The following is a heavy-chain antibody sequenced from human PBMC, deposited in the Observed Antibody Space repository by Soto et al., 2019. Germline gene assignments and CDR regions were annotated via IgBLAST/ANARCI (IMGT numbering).Heavy chain of an antibody. CDR1: GGSISGGSYS. J-gene: IGHJ4*02. Sequence: SETLSLTCTVSGGSISGGSYSWSWIRQPPGKGLEWIGYIYHSGSTYYNPSLKSRVTISVDRSKNQFSLKLSSVTAADTAVYYCVRSEATALDYWGQGILVTVS. V-gene: IGHV4-30-2*01. CDR3: VRSEATALDY. CDR2: IYHSGST.